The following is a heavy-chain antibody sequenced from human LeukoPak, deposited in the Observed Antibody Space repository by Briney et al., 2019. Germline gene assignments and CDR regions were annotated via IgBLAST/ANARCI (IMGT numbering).Heavy chain of an antibody. Sequence: SETLSLTCTVSGGSISSYYWSWIRQPPGKGLEWIGYIYYSGRTNYNPSLKSRVTISVETSKNQLSLKLSSVTAADTAVYYCAGTSRQNGELDYWGQGTLVTVSS. CDR3: AGTSRQNGELDY. D-gene: IGHD4-17*01. J-gene: IGHJ4*02. CDR1: GGSISSYY. CDR2: IYYSGRT. V-gene: IGHV4-59*01.